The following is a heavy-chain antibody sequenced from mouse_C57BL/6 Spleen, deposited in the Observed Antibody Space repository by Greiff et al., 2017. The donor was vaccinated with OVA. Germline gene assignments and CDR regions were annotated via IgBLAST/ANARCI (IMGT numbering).Heavy chain of an antibody. CDR1: GYTFTSYW. CDR3: ARPLYCGSSYGYFDV. V-gene: IGHV1-69*01. D-gene: IGHD1-1*01. Sequence: VQLQQPGAELVMPGASVKLSCKASGYTFTSYWMHWVKQRPGQGLEWIGEIDPSDSYTNYNQKFKGKSTLTVDKSSSTAYMQLSSLTSEDSAVYYCARPLYCGSSYGYFDVWGTGTTVTVSS. J-gene: IGHJ1*03. CDR2: IDPSDSYT.